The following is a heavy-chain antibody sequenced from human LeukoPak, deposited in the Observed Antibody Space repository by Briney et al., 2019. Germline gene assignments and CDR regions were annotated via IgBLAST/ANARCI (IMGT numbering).Heavy chain of an antibody. CDR3: ARDLLRSFDI. CDR2: ISSSSSYI. Sequence: GGSLRLSCAASGFTFSSYSMNCVRQAPGKGLVWVSSISSSSSYIYYADSVKGRFTISRDNAKNSLYPQMNSLRAEDTAVYYCARDLLRSFDIWGQGTMVTVSS. D-gene: IGHD3-3*01. J-gene: IGHJ3*02. CDR1: GFTFSSYS. V-gene: IGHV3-21*01.